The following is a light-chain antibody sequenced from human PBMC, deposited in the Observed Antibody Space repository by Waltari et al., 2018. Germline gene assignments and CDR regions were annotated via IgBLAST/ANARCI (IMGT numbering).Light chain of an antibody. CDR2: DVN. CDR1: SRDVGGYNY. V-gene: IGLV2-11*01. Sequence: QSALTQPRSVSGSPGQSVSISCTGTSRDVGGYNYVSWYRQHPGKAPTMIIFDVNKRPPVVPDRFAGSKSGNTASLTISGLQAEDEADYYCCSYAGTSSLTFGGGTQLTVL. CDR3: CSYAGTSSLT. J-gene: IGLJ2*01.